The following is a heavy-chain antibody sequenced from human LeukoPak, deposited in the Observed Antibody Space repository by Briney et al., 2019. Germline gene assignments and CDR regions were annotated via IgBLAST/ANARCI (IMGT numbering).Heavy chain of an antibody. CDR3: ARDVWGSSRDDY. Sequence: ASVKVSCKASGYTFTNYGISWVRQAPGQGLEWMGRIIPIFGTANYAQKFQGRVTITTDESTSTAYMELSSLRSEDTAVYYCARDVWGSSRDDYWGQGTLVTVSS. CDR1: GYTFTNYG. CDR2: IIPIFGTA. J-gene: IGHJ4*02. D-gene: IGHD3-16*01. V-gene: IGHV1-69*05.